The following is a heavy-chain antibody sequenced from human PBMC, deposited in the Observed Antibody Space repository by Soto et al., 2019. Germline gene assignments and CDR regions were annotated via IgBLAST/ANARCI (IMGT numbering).Heavy chain of an antibody. CDR2: ISFNNNTI. CDR1: GFTFSDYY. D-gene: IGHD2-15*01. CDR3: ARHLGRIEAARFDY. Sequence: GGSLRLSCVTSGFTFSDYYISWLRQAPGKGPECLSYISFNNNTIYYDDSVRGRFTISRDNAKNSVFLQMNRLRVEDTAVYYCARHLGRIEAARFDYWGRGTLVTVSS. V-gene: IGHV3-11*01. J-gene: IGHJ4*02.